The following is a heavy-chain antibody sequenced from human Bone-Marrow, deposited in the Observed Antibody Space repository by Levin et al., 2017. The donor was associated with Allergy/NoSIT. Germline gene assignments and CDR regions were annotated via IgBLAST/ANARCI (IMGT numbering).Heavy chain of an antibody. D-gene: IGHD3-10*01. J-gene: IGHJ6*03. V-gene: IGHV4-4*02. CDR1: GASISSGNW. CDR3: ARIPTPYQGYGSGYFYYYKDV. Sequence: SETLSLTCTVAGASISSGNWWSWVRQPPGKGLEWIGEIHQKGSTNYNPSLKSRLTLSVDKSKNQFSLKLSSVTAADTAVYFCARIPTPYQGYGSGYFYYYKDVWGKGTTVTVSS. CDR2: IHQKGST.